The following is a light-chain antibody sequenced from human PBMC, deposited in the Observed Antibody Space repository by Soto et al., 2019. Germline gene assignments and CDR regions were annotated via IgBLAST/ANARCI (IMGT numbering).Light chain of an antibody. CDR3: QQYKTFSYT. V-gene: IGKV1-5*03. CDR2: KAS. Sequence: DIQMTQSPSTLSASVGDRVTITCRASQSISIWLAWYQQKPGKAPKLLIYKASTLKSGVPSRFSGSGSGTDFTLTISSLQPDDFATYYCQQYKTFSYTFGQGTKLDI. CDR1: QSISIW. J-gene: IGKJ2*01.